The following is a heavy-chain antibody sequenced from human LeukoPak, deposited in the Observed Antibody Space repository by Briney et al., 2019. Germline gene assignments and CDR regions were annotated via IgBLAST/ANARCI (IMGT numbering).Heavy chain of an antibody. CDR1: GGSFSGYY. V-gene: IGHV4-59*01. Sequence: SETLSLTCAVYGGSFSGYYWSWIRQPPGKGLEWIGSIYYSGSTTYNPSLKSRVTISLDMSKNQFSLKLRSVTAADTAVYYCARGALRTVVVGTRHYYYMDVWGKGTTVTVSS. D-gene: IGHD3-22*01. J-gene: IGHJ6*03. CDR3: ARGALRTVVVGTRHYYYMDV. CDR2: IYYSGST.